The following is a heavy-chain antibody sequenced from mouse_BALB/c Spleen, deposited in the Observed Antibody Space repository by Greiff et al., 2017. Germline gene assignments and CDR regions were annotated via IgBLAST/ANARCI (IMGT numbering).Heavy chain of an antibody. J-gene: IGHJ2*01. D-gene: IGHD3-3*01. CDR3: ARVGGREYYFDY. Sequence: EVMLVESGGGLVKPGGSLKLSCAASGFTFSSYAMSWVRQSPEKRLEWVAEISSGGSYTYYPDTVTGRFTISRDNAKNTLYLEVSSLRSEDTAMYYCARVGGREYYFDYWGQGTTLTVSS. CDR1: GFTFSSYA. V-gene: IGHV5-9-4*01. CDR2: ISSGGSYT.